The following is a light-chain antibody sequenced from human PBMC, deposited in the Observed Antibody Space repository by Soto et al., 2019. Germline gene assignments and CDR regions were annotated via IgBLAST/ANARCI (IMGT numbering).Light chain of an antibody. CDR1: SSDVGGYDY. Sequence: QSALTQPASVSGSPGQSITISCTGTSSDVGGYDYVSWYQQHPGKAPKLIISDVTNRPSGVSSRFSGSKSGNTASLTISGLQAEDEATYYCGSYVSRHTVLLGGGTQLTVL. J-gene: IGLJ7*01. V-gene: IGLV2-14*03. CDR2: DVT. CDR3: GSYVSRHTVL.